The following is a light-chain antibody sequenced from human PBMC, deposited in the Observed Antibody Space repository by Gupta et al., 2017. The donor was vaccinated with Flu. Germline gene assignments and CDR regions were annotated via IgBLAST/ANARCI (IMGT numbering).Light chain of an antibody. Sequence: QSVLTQPPSVSGTPGQRVTISCSGSTSNIGSNTVNLYRQLPGLGPKALMYSNSHRPSGVPDRFSGSNSGTSASLAISGLQSEDEADYYCSTWDDSLNGPVFGGGTKLTVL. CDR3: STWDDSLNGPV. J-gene: IGLJ2*01. CDR2: SNS. V-gene: IGLV1-44*01. CDR1: TSNIGSNT.